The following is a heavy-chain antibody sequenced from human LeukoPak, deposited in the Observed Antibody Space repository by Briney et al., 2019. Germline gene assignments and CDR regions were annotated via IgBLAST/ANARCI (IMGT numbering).Heavy chain of an antibody. J-gene: IGHJ1*01. CDR2: IYYSGST. CDR3: ASLTAAGKASEYFQH. CDR1: GGSISSYY. V-gene: IGHV4-59*01. Sequence: SSETLSLTCTVSGGSISSYYWSWIRRPPGKGLEWIGYIYYSGSTNYNPSLKSRVPISVATSKNQCSLKLSSVTAADTAVYYCASLTAAGKASEYFQHWGQGTLVTVSS. D-gene: IGHD6-13*01.